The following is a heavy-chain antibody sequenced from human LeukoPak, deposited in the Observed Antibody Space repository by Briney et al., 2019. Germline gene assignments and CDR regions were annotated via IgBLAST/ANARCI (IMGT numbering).Heavy chain of an antibody. J-gene: IGHJ4*02. CDR2: IYYIGST. CDR1: RGSVSSSTYY. D-gene: IGHD2-8*01. Sequence: KSSETLSLTCTVSRGSVSSSTYYWSWVRQPPGKGLEWIASIYYIGSTYYNPSLKSRVTISLDMSKNEFFLTMTSVTAADTAVYFCTAEKNGSPHYWGQGTQVTVSS. V-gene: IGHV4-39*07. CDR3: TAEKNGSPHY.